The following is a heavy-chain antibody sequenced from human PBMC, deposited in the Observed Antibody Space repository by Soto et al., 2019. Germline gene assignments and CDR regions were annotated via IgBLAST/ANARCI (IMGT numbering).Heavy chain of an antibody. J-gene: IGHJ4*02. V-gene: IGHV3-21*01. D-gene: IGHD3-22*01. Sequence: GGSLRLSCAASGFTFSSYSMNWVRQAPGKGLEWVPSISSSSSYIYYADSVKGRFTISRDNAKNSLYLQMNSLRAEDTAVYYCARFHSSGYYYPFDYWGQGTLVTVSS. CDR3: ARFHSSGYYYPFDY. CDR1: GFTFSSYS. CDR2: ISSSSSYI.